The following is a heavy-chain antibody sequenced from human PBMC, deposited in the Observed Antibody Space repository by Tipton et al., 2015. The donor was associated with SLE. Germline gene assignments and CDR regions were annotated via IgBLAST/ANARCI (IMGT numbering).Heavy chain of an antibody. Sequence: SLRLSCAASGFTFSSYEMNWVRQAPGKGLEWVSYITSSGSAIYYADSVKGRFTISRDNAKNSLYLQMNSLRAEDTAVYYCAREGSGTPDYWGQGTLVTVSS. J-gene: IGHJ4*02. CDR3: AREGSGTPDY. CDR1: GFTFSSYE. D-gene: IGHD1-26*01. CDR2: ITSSGSAI. V-gene: IGHV3-48*03.